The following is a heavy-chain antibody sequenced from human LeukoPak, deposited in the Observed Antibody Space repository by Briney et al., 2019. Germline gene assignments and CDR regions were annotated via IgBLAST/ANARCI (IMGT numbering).Heavy chain of an antibody. D-gene: IGHD6-13*01. V-gene: IGHV3-7*03. J-gene: IGHJ4*02. CDR1: GFTFSIYW. CDR2: IKTDGSEK. Sequence: GSLRLSCAASGFTFSIYWMSWVRQAPGKGLEWVANIKTDGSEKRYVDSVKGRFTISRDNAKNSLYLQMNSLRAEDTAVYYCAKVLLSSSWYADYWGQGTLVTVSS. CDR3: AKVLLSSSWYADY.